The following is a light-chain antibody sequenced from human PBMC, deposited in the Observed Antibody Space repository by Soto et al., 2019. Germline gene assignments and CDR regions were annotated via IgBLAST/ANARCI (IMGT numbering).Light chain of an antibody. J-gene: IGLJ1*01. Sequence: QSVLTQPPSVSGAPGQRVTISCSGGSSNIGAGYDVHWYQHPPGKAPKLMISEVSNRPSGVSNRFSGSKSGNTASLTISGLQAEDEADYYCSSYTSTSTRVFGTGTKGTVL. V-gene: IGLV2-14*01. CDR3: SSYTSTSTRV. CDR1: SSNIGAGYD. CDR2: EVS.